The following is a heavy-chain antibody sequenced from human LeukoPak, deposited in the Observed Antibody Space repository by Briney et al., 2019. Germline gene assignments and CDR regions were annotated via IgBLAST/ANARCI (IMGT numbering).Heavy chain of an antibody. V-gene: IGHV3-7*01. CDR2: IKQDESEK. D-gene: IGHD1-20*01. CDR3: GTLVTGAIPYIIY. Sequence: GGSLSLSCAASGFSFRNYWMTWVRQAPGKGLEWLSNIKQDESEKYYADSVKGRFTISRDNAKNSLFLQMNNLRAEDTAVYYCGTLVTGAIPYIIYWGQGTLATVSS. J-gene: IGHJ4*02. CDR1: GFSFRNYW.